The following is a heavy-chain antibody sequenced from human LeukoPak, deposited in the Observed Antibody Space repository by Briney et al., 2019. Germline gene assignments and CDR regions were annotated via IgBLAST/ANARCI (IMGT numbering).Heavy chain of an antibody. D-gene: IGHD4-17*01. CDR3: AREVFGSGDFDPNDY. J-gene: IGHJ4*02. V-gene: IGHV5-51*01. CDR2: IYPGDSDT. CDR1: GYSFTSYW. Sequence: GESLKISCKGSGYSFTSYWIGWVRQMPGKGLEWMGIIYPGDSDTRYSPSFQGQVTISADKSISTAYLQWSSLKASDTAMYYCAREVFGSGDFDPNDYWGQGTLVTVSS.